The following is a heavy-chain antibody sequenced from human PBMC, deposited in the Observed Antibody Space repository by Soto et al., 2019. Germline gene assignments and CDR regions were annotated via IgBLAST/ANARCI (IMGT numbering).Heavy chain of an antibody. CDR1: GGSLSGFY. CDR3: TRGPPITRMDV. J-gene: IGHJ6*02. CDR2: IKHSGST. D-gene: IGHD3-3*01. V-gene: IGHV4-34*01. Sequence: QVQLQQWGAGLLKPSETLSLTCAVYGGSLSGFYWSWIRQSPIKGLEWIGEIKHSGSTTYNPSLKSRVNISLDTSKNQFSLKLNSVTAADTAVYYCTRGPPITRMDVWGQGTTVTVSS.